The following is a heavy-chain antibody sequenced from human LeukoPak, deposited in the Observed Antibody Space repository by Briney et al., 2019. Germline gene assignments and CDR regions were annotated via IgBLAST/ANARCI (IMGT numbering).Heavy chain of an antibody. D-gene: IGHD3-22*01. J-gene: IGHJ4*02. CDR3: ARDPNYYDSSGYLDY. Sequence: GGSLRLSCAASGVTFRSYSMNWVRHAPGMGLEWVSYISSSSSTIYYADSVKGRFTISRDNAKNSLYLQMNSLRAEDTAVYYCARDPNYYDSSGYLDYWGQGTLVTVSS. V-gene: IGHV3-48*04. CDR1: GVTFRSYS. CDR2: ISSSSSTI.